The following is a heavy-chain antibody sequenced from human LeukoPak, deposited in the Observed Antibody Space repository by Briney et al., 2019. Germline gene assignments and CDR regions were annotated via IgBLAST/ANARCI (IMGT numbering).Heavy chain of an antibody. Sequence: GGSLRLSCAASGFTFSDYYMTWIRQAPGKGLEWLSYISNSGSSVFYADSVMGRFTVSRDNAKRSLYLQIKSLRDDDTAVYHCALGTINKDYYFGMDVWGQGTTVTVSS. CDR2: ISNSGSSV. CDR3: ALGTINKDYYFGMDV. J-gene: IGHJ6*02. V-gene: IGHV3-11*01. D-gene: IGHD2-8*01. CDR1: GFTFSDYY.